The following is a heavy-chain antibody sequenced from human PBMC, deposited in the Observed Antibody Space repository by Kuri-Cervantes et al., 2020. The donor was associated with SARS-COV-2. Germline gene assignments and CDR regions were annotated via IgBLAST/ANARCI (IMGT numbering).Heavy chain of an antibody. CDR2: ITTNGGDT. CDR3: AKPGSLRGIIREDQYGLDV. V-gene: IGHV3-23*01. CDR1: GLTFSDHA. D-gene: IGHD3-10*01. Sequence: GESLKISCAASGLTFSDHAMSWVRQAPGKGLEWVSSITTNGGDTYYGDSVKGRFTISRDNSKNTLYLQVNSLRPEDTAVYYCAKPGSLRGIIREDQYGLDVWGQGTTVTVSS. J-gene: IGHJ6*02.